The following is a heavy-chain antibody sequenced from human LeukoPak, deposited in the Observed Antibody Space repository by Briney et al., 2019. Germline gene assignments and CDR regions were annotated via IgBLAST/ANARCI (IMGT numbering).Heavy chain of an antibody. CDR3: ARTTMVRGTYYMDV. D-gene: IGHD3-10*01. V-gene: IGHV4-34*01. Sequence: SETLSLTCAVYGGSFSGYYWSWLRQPPGKGLEWIGEINHSGSTNYKSSLKSRVTISVDTSKNQFSLKLSSVTAADTAVYYCARTTMVRGTYYMDVWGKGTTVTVSS. CDR1: GGSFSGYY. J-gene: IGHJ6*03. CDR2: INHSGST.